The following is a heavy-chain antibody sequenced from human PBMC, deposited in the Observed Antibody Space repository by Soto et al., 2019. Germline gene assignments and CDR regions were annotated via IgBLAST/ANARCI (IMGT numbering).Heavy chain of an antibody. Sequence: QVHLLLQSGAEVKKPGSSVKVSCKASGGTPTNSPISWVRQPPGQGLEWRGGIIPVFGLVKYAQNFQGRVTITADESTNTAYMELSSLRPEDTAVYYCAGGRIVVVGSRAYYGMDVWGQGTTVTVSS. J-gene: IGHJ6*02. V-gene: IGHV1-69*01. CDR2: IIPVFGLV. D-gene: IGHD3-22*01. CDR1: GGTPTNSP. CDR3: AGGRIVVVGSRAYYGMDV.